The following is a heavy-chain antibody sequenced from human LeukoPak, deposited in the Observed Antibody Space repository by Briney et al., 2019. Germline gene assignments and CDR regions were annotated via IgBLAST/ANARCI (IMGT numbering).Heavy chain of an antibody. CDR2: IKQDGSEK. J-gene: IGHJ4*02. Sequence: GGSLRLSCAASGFTFSSYWMSWVRRAPGKGLEWVANIKQDGSEKYYVDSVKGRFTISRDNAKNSLYLQMNSLRAEDTAVYYCARLYCSGGSCYPGQFDYWGQGTLVTVSS. CDR1: GFTFSSYW. D-gene: IGHD2-15*01. V-gene: IGHV3-7*01. CDR3: ARLYCSGGSCYPGQFDY.